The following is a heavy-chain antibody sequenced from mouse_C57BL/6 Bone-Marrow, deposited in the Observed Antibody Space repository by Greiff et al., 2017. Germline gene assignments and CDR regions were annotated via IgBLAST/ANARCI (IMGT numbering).Heavy chain of an antibody. V-gene: IGHV1-55*01. D-gene: IGHD1-1*01. CDR1: GYTFTSYW. J-gene: IGHJ2*01. CDR3: ARSGYYYGSSRDY. Sequence: QVQLQQPGAELVKPGASVKMSCKASGYTFTSYWITWVKQRPGQGLEWIGDIYPGSGSTNYNEKFKSKATLTVDTSSSTAYMQLSSLTSEDSAVYYCARSGYYYGSSRDYWGQGTTLTVSS. CDR2: IYPGSGST.